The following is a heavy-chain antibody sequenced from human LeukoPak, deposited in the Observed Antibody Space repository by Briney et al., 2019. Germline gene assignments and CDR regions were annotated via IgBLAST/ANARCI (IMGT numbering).Heavy chain of an antibody. Sequence: ASVKVSCKASGYTFTGYYMHWVRQAPGQGLEWMGWINPNSGGTNYAQKFQGRVTMTRDTSISTAYMELRSLRSDDTAVYYCARARNREPGYSSGWYFLGFGFDYWGQGTLVTVSS. J-gene: IGHJ4*02. CDR3: ARARNREPGYSSGWYFLGFGFDY. CDR1: GYTFTGYY. CDR2: INPNSGGT. D-gene: IGHD6-19*01. V-gene: IGHV1-2*02.